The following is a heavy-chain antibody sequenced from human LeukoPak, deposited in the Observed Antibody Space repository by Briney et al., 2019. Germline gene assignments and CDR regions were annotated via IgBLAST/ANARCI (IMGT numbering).Heavy chain of an antibody. V-gene: IGHV6-1*01. CDR1: GDSVSTNSAS. D-gene: IGHD2-2*01. Sequence: SQTRSLTCAIAGDSVSTNSASWNWIRQSPSRGLEWLGRTYYRSKWFYDFAVSVKSRVTIIPDTSKNQFSLQLNSVTPDDTAVYYCTRQHCSSTSCYSYNWFDPWGQGTLVTVSS. CDR3: TRQHCSSTSCYSYNWFDP. CDR2: TYYRSKWFY. J-gene: IGHJ5*02.